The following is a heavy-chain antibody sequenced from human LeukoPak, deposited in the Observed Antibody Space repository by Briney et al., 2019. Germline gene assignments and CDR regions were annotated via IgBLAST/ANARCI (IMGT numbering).Heavy chain of an antibody. V-gene: IGHV3-23*01. Sequence: PGGSLRLSCAVSGFSVSSFGMSWVRQAPGKGLEWISAISLNGEITWYADSVKGRFIISRDNSKNTLYLQLTSLRAEDTAVYYCAQGFRSGWYPYWGQGSLVSVSS. CDR2: ISLNGEIT. CDR3: AQGFRSGWYPY. J-gene: IGHJ4*02. CDR1: GFSVSSFG. D-gene: IGHD6-19*01.